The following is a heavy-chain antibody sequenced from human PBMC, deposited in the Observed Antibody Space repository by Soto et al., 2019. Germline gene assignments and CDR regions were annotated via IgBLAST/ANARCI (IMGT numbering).Heavy chain of an antibody. Sequence: SETLSLTCTVSGASITTQYWSWIRQPPGQGLEWIGEIYHSGNTKYNPSLKSRVTISVDTSKNQFSLKLTSVTAADTAVYYCARDKITGLFDYWGQGTLVTVSS. J-gene: IGHJ4*02. CDR1: GASITTQY. V-gene: IGHV4-59*11. CDR3: ARDKITGLFDY. CDR2: IYHSGNT. D-gene: IGHD2-8*02.